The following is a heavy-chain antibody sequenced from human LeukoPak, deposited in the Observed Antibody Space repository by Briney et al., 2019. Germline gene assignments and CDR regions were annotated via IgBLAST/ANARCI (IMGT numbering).Heavy chain of an antibody. Sequence: GGSLRLXCAASAFTFHDYGMSWVRHAPGKGLEWVSGINWKSGSTVYADSVKGRFTISRDNGKNSLYLQMNSLRAEDTALYYCARAKDCSSITCPFDIWGQGTMVTVSS. D-gene: IGHD2-2*01. CDR3: ARAKDCSSITCPFDI. CDR2: INWKSGST. J-gene: IGHJ3*02. CDR1: AFTFHDYG. V-gene: IGHV3-20*04.